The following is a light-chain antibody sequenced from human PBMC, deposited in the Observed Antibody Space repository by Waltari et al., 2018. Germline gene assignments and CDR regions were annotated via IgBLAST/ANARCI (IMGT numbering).Light chain of an antibody. V-gene: IGLV1-40*01. CDR2: VNH. Sequence: QSVLTQPPSMSAAPGQRVTISCTGRSSNIGEGYAVHWYQQLPGTAPKPPIYVNHTRPSGVPDRCSGSRSGTSASLAITGLQAEYEADYYGQSYDTSLNLRVFGGGTKLTVL. CDR3: QSYDTSLNLRV. J-gene: IGLJ2*01. CDR1: SSNIGEGYA.